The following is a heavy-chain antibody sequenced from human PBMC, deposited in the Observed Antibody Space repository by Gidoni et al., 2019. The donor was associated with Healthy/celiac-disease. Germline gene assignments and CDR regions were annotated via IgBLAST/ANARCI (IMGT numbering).Heavy chain of an antibody. V-gene: IGHV3-30-3*01. D-gene: IGHD3-10*01. CDR2: ISYDGSNK. CDR3: ARGNYYGSGSYPTSNY. J-gene: IGHJ4*02. CDR1: GSTFSSYA. Sequence: QVQLVASGGGVVQPGRSLRLSFAASGSTFSSYAMHWVRQAPGKGLEWVAVISYDGSNKYYADSVKGRFTISRDNSKNTLYLQMNSLRAEDTAVYYCARGNYYGSGSYPTSNYWGQGTLVTVSS.